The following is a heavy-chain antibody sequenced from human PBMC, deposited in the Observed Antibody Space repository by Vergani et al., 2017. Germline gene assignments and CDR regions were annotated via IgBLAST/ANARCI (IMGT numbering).Heavy chain of an antibody. CDR2: IYYSGST. D-gene: IGHD6-19*01. CDR3: ARHSTVEWLVKLGWIDP. J-gene: IGHJ5*02. Sequence: QLQLQESGPGLVKPPATLSLTCSVSGDSLRSSNYYWGWIRQPPGKGLEWIACIYYSGSTYYNPFLKSRVTISVATSKNQFSLKLSAVNAADTPVYFCARHSTVEWLVKLGWIDPWGQGILVTVSS. V-gene: IGHV4-39*01. CDR1: GDSLRSSNYY.